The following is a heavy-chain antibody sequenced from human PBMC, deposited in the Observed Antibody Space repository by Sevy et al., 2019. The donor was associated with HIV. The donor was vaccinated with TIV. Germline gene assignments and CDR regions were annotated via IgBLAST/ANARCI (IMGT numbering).Heavy chain of an antibody. CDR2: INYSGST. J-gene: IGHJ3*02. CDR1: GDFGIYY. V-gene: IGHV4-59*01. CDR3: ARXXXXXXXSTGNAFDI. Sequence: SETLSLTCTVSGDFGIYYWSFIRQPPGKGLEWIGSINYSGSTDYDPSLKSRVTISLDTSKSQFSLKLSSVTAADTAXXYCARXXXXXXXSTGNAFDIWGQGTLVTVSS.